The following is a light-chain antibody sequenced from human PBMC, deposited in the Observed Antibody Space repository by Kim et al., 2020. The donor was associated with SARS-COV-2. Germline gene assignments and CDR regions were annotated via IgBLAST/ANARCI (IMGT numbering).Light chain of an antibody. J-gene: IGKJ1*01. CDR1: PSGSIN. CDR3: QQYKNKRWGGA. CDR2: SAT. Sequence: PGERASLSCRSSPSGSINITGYRQKPDHAHRLRIYSATTRATAIRARFRVSGCGTEINFTISSMRSEDSAAEYCQQYKNKRWGGAFGQGTKVDIK. V-gene: IGKV3-15*01.